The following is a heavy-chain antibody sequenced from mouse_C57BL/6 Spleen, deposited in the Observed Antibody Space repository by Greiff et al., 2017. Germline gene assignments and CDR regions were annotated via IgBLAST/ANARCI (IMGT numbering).Heavy chain of an antibody. CDR1: GFTFSSYA. CDR2: ISDGGSYT. Sequence: EVKLMESGGGLVKPGGSLKLSCAASGFTFSSYAMSWVRQTPEKRLEWVATISDGGSYTYYPDNVKGRFTISRDNAKNNLYLQMSHLKSEDTAMYYCARGTTVVATHYYAMDYWGQGTSVTVSS. J-gene: IGHJ4*01. D-gene: IGHD1-1*01. V-gene: IGHV5-4*03. CDR3: ARGTTVVATHYYAMDY.